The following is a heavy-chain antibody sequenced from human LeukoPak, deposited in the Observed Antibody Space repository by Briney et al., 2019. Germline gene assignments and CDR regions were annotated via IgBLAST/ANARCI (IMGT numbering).Heavy chain of an antibody. CDR1: GFTFSSYG. CDR2: IWYDGSNK. D-gene: IGHD6-13*01. CDR3: AKDKRRYSSSWVFDY. V-gene: IGHV3-33*06. Sequence: GGSLRLSCAASGFTFSSYGMHWVRQAPGKGLEGVAVIWYDGSNKYYADSVKGRFTISRDNSKNTLYLQMNSLRAEDTAVYYCAKDKRRYSSSWVFDYWGQGTLVTVSS. J-gene: IGHJ4*02.